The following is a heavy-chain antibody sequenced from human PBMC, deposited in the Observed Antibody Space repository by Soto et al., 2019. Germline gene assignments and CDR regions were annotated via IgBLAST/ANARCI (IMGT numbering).Heavy chain of an antibody. CDR1: GYTFTRYG. CDR3: AKNGRPPYYYSGLDV. CDR2: ISGYNGDT. J-gene: IGHJ6*02. D-gene: IGHD2-8*01. V-gene: IGHV1-18*01. Sequence: QGHLVQSGAEVKKPGTSVKVSCKASGYTFTRYGISWVRQAPGQGLEWMGWISGYNGDTNYAQNLQGRVTMTIDTSTSTAYMELRSLTSDDTAVYYCAKNGRPPYYYSGLDVWGQGTTVTVSS.